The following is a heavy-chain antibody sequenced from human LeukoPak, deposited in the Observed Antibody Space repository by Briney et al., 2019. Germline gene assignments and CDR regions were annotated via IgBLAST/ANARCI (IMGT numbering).Heavy chain of an antibody. CDR3: VTEGFTYGFHSCDT. J-gene: IGHJ5*02. CDR2: IKSKTDGGTT. CDR1: GFTFSNAW. Sequence: GGSLRLSCAASGFTFSNAWMSWVRQAPGKGLEWVGRIKSKTDGGTTDYAAPVKGRFTISRDDSTNTMYLQMNSLKTDDTALYYCVTEGFTYGFHSCDTWGQGTLVTVSS. D-gene: IGHD5-18*01. V-gene: IGHV3-15*01.